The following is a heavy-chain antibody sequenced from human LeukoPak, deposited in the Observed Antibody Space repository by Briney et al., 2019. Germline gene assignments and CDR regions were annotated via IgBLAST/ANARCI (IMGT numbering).Heavy chain of an antibody. CDR2: IIPIFGTA. V-gene: IGHV1-69*05. CDR1: GGTFSSYA. J-gene: IGHJ5*02. D-gene: IGHD2-2*02. Sequence: SVKVSCTASGGTFSSYAISWVRQAPGQGLEWMGGIIPIFGTANYAQKFQGRVTITTDESTSTAYMELSSLRSEDTAVYYCARSSTSCYTAVCWFDPWGQGTLVTVSS. CDR3: ARSSTSCYTAVCWFDP.